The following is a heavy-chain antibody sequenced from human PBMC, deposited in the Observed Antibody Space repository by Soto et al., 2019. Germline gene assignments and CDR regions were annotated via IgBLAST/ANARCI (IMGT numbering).Heavy chain of an antibody. J-gene: IGHJ4*02. V-gene: IGHV3-11*06. Sequence: LRLSCAASGFTFSDYYMSWIRQAPGKGLEWVSYISSSSSYTNYADSVKGRFTISRDNAKNSLYLQMNSLRAEDTAVYYCARRGVRGVISDYWGQGTLVTVSS. D-gene: IGHD3-10*01. CDR1: GFTFSDYY. CDR2: ISSSSSYT. CDR3: ARRGVRGVISDY.